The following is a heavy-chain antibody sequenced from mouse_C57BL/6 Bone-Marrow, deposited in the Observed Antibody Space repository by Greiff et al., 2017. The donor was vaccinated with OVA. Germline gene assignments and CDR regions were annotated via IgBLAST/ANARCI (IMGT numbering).Heavy chain of an antibody. CDR3: ARSLYYGSSYDYYAMDY. CDR1: GYTFTSYW. J-gene: IGHJ4*01. Sequence: QVQLQQPGAELVKPGASVKLSCKASGYTFTSYWMHWVKQRPGQGLEWIGMIHPNSGSTNYNEKFKSKATLTVDKSSSTAYMQLSSLTSVDSAVYYCARSLYYGSSYDYYAMDYWGQGTSVTVSS. V-gene: IGHV1-64*01. D-gene: IGHD1-1*01. CDR2: IHPNSGST.